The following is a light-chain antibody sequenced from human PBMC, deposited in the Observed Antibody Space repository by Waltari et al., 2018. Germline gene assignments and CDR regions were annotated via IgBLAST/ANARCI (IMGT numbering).Light chain of an antibody. CDR3: SSHAGSWV. CDR2: EVS. J-gene: IGLJ3*02. CDR1: SSDFRDYNF. Sequence: QSALTQPPSASGSPGQSVTTSCTGSSSDFRDYNFVSWYQQHPGKPPQVSIYEVSKRPSGVPDRFSGSKSGNTASLTVSGLQAEDEADYYCSSHAGSWVFGGGTKLTVL. V-gene: IGLV2-8*01.